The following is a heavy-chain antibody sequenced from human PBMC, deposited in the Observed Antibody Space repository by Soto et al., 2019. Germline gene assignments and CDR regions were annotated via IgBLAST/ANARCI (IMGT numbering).Heavy chain of an antibody. V-gene: IGHV1-18*01. D-gene: IGHD3-22*01. CDR3: ARELGMNDSSFGY. CDR2: ISAYNGNR. CDR1: GYTFTSYG. J-gene: IGHJ4*02. Sequence: ASVKVSCKASGYTFTSYGLSWVRQAPGQGLEWMGWISAYNGNRNHAQKLQGRVTMTTDTSTSTAYMELRSLRSDDTAVYYCARELGMNDSSFGYWGQGTLVPVSS.